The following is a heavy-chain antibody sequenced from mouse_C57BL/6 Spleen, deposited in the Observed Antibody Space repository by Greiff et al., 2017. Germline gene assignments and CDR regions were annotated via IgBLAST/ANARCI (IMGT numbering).Heavy chain of an antibody. J-gene: IGHJ1*01. D-gene: IGHD2-4*01. CDR1: GYTFTSYW. V-gene: IGHV1-50*01. CDR3: ARGSTMINDGYFDF. CDR2: IDPSDSYT. Sequence: VQLQQPGAELVKPGASVKLSCKASGYTFTSYWMQWVKQRPGQGLEWIGEIDPSDSYTNYNQKFKGKATLTVDTSSSTAYMQLSSLKSEDSAVYDCARGSTMINDGYFDFWGQGTTVTVSS.